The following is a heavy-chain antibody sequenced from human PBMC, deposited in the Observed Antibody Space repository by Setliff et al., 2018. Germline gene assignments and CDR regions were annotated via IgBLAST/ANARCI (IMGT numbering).Heavy chain of an antibody. CDR2: INHTGST. J-gene: IGHJ4*02. D-gene: IGHD3-22*01. V-gene: IGHV4-34*01. CDR1: GGSFSGYY. CDR3: ARGSYYDSSGYSPDFFDY. Sequence: PSETLSLTCAVYGGSFSGYYWSWIRQPPGKGLEWIGEINHTGSTNYSPSLKSRVTISVDTSNNQFSLKLSSVTAADTAVYYCARGSYYDSSGYSPDFFDYWGQGTLVTVPQ.